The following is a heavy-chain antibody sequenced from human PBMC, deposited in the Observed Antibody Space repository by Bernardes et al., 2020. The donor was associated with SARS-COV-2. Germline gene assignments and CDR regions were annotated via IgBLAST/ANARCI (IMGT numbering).Heavy chain of an antibody. CDR1: GYTFTGYY. V-gene: IGHV1-2*02. Sequence: ASVKVSCKASGYTFTGYYMPWVRQAPGQGLEWMGWINPNSGGTTYAQKFQGRVTMTRDTSISTAYMELSRLRSDDTAVYYCARDTNVRTYSSGWMGDYFDYWGQGTLVTVSS. CDR3: ARDTNVRTYSSGWMGDYFDY. CDR2: INPNSGGT. D-gene: IGHD6-19*01. J-gene: IGHJ4*02.